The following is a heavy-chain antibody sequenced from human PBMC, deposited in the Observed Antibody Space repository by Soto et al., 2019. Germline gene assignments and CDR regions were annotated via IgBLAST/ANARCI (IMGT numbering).Heavy chain of an antibody. J-gene: IGHJ4*02. Sequence: GGSLRLSCAASGFTFSSYGMHWVRQAPGKGLEWVAVISYDGSNKYYADSVKGRFTISRDNSKNTLYLQMNSLRAEDTAVYYCAKEGHYYDSSGYLPTSTNFDYWGQGTLVTVSS. V-gene: IGHV3-30*18. CDR3: AKEGHYYDSSGYLPTSTNFDY. CDR2: ISYDGSNK. D-gene: IGHD3-22*01. CDR1: GFTFSSYG.